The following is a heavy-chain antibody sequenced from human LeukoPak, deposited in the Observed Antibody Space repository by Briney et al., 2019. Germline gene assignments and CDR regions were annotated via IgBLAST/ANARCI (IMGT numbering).Heavy chain of an antibody. CDR2: IKQDGSEK. Sequence: QSGGSLRLSCAPSGFTFTIYWMSWVRQAAGKGREWVANIKQDGSEKYYVDSVKGRFTNSRDSAKNSLYLQMNSLRAEDTAVYYCARGSTFAAEYFQHWGQGTLVTVSS. D-gene: IGHD5/OR15-5a*01. J-gene: IGHJ1*01. CDR3: ARGSTFAAEYFQH. CDR1: GFTFTIYW. V-gene: IGHV3-7*01.